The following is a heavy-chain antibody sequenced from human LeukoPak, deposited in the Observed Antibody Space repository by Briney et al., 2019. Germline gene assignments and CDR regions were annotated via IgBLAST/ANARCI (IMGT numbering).Heavy chain of an antibody. J-gene: IGHJ4*02. CDR3: ARVRDGNTVDFDY. CDR2: INPNTGST. V-gene: IGHV1-2*02. CDR1: GYTFTGYY. Sequence: GASVKVSCKASGYTFTGYYIHWVRQAPGQGPEWMGYINPNTGSTKYAQKFQDRVTMTRDTSISTAHMELSRLRSDDTAVYYCARVRDGNTVDFDYWGQGTLVTVSS. D-gene: IGHD5-24*01.